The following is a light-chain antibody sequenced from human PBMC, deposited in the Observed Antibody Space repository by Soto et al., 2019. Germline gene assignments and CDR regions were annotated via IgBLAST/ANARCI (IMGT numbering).Light chain of an antibody. J-gene: IGKJ5*01. V-gene: IGKV3-15*01. CDR3: QKYHNWPIT. CDR2: DES. CDR1: QSVSSN. Sequence: EIVSTQSPATLSVSPGERATLSCKASQSVSSNLAWHHQTPAQDPRIIMYDESTRATGIQARFSGSGSGTEFTLTIRSLQSEDFAVYYCQKYHNWPITFGHGKRREIK.